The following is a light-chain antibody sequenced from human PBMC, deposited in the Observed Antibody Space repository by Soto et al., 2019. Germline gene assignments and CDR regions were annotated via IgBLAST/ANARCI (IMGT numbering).Light chain of an antibody. V-gene: IGKV1-9*01. J-gene: IGKJ5*01. CDR1: QGISSY. CDR3: QQLNSYPIT. Sequence: DIQMTQSPSTLSGSVGDRVTITCRASQGISSYLAWYQQKPGKAPQLLIYAASTLQSGVPSRFSSSGSGTDFTLTISSLQPEDFATYYCQQLNSYPITFGQGTRLEI. CDR2: AAS.